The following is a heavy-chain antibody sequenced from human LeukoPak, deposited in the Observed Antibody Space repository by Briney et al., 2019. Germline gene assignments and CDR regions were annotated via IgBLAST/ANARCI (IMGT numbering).Heavy chain of an antibody. V-gene: IGHV1-69*06. D-gene: IGHD3-3*01. CDR3: ARDLITTHAFDI. CDR2: IIPIFGTA. Sequence: AASVKVSCKASGGTFSSYAISWVRQAPGQGLEWMGGIIPIFGTANYAQKFQGRVTITADKSTSTAYMELSSLRSEDTAVYYCARDLITTHAFDIWGQGTMVTVSS. CDR1: GGTFSSYA. J-gene: IGHJ3*02.